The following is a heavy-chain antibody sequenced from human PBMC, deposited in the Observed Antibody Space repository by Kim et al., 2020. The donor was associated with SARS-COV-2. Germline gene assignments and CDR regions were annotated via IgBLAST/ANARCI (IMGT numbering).Heavy chain of an antibody. V-gene: IGHV4-34*01. CDR3: AARRADTALFGIVVRWFFDS. D-gene: IGHD2-15*01. CDR2: IDNSGGT. J-gene: IGHJ4*02. Sequence: SETLSLTCGVNGGPASDYRWSWIRQSPEKGLEWLGEIDNSGGTNYNPSLKNRIFMSIDTYKNKFSLSLTSVTAADAAVYCCAARRADTALFGIVVRWFFDSWSPEIVVTVS. CDR1: GGPASDYR.